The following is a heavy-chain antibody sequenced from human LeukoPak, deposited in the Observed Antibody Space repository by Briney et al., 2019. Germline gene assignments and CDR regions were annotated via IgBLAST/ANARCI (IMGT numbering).Heavy chain of an antibody. V-gene: IGHV1-69*04. D-gene: IGHD6-19*01. J-gene: IGHJ5*02. Sequence: GASVKVSCKASGYTFTSYAISWVRQAPGQGLEWMGRIIPILGIANYAQKFQGRVTITADKSTSTAYMELSSLRSEDTAVYYCARESVAYSSGWYEYHLNWFDPWGQGTLVTVSS. CDR1: GYTFTSYA. CDR2: IIPILGIA. CDR3: ARESVAYSSGWYEYHLNWFDP.